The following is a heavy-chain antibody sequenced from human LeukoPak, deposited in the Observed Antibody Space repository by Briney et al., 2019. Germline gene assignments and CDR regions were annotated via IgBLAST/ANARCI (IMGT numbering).Heavy chain of an antibody. V-gene: IGHV3-74*01. J-gene: IGHJ4*02. CDR2: IKSDGST. CDR3: AALPTGYQNFDY. CDR1: GFTFSSYW. Sequence: GGSLRLSCAASGFTFSSYWMHWVRQAPGKGLVWVSRIKSDGSTSYADSVKGRFTISRDNSKNTLFLQMHSLRAEDTAVYYCAALPTGYQNFDYWGQGTLVTVSS. D-gene: IGHD3-9*01.